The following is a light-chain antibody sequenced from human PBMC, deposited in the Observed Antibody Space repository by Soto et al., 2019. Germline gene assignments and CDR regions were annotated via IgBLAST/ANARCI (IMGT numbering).Light chain of an antibody. CDR3: QQTSAFPRT. CDR1: RDISNS. Sequence: DIQMTKSPSSVSASVGDRLTITCRATRDISNSLAWYQQTPGKAPKLLLRGASSLHRGVPSRFSGGGAGTEFTFAISSLQPEDFATYFCQQTSAFPRTFGQGTKVDVK. V-gene: IGKV1-12*01. J-gene: IGKJ2*01. CDR2: GAS.